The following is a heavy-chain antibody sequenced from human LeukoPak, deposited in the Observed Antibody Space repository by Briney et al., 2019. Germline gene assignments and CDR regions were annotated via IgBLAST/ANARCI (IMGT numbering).Heavy chain of an antibody. D-gene: IGHD3-9*01. J-gene: IGHJ4*02. CDR3: ARVGLTGQPLYFDY. V-gene: IGHV1-69*05. Sequence: VASVKVSCKASGGTFSSYAISWVRQAPGQGLEWMGGIIPIFGTANYAQKFQGRVTITTDESTSTAYMELSSLRSEDTAVYYCARVGLTGQPLYFDYRGQGTLVTVSS. CDR2: IIPIFGTA. CDR1: GGTFSSYA.